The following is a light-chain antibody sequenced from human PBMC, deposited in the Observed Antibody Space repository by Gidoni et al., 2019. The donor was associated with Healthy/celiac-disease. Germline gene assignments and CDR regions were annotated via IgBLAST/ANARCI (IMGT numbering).Light chain of an antibody. CDR1: QSISSY. CDR3: QQSYSTPMST. V-gene: IGKV1-39*01. Sequence: DIKLSQSPSSLSASVGDRVTIPCRASQSISSYLNWYQQKPGKAPKLLIYAASNLQSGVPSSFSGSGSGTDFTLTISSLQPEDFATYYCQQSYSTPMSTFGQGTKLEIK. CDR2: AAS. J-gene: IGKJ2*01.